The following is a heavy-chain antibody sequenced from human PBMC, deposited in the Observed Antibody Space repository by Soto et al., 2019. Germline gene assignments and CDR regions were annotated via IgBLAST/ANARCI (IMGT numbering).Heavy chain of an antibody. J-gene: IGHJ2*01. CDR2: IRSKANNYAT. CDR3: TRPGLSEDWERYVGL. CDR1: GFAFSGSA. D-gene: IGHD1-26*01. V-gene: IGHV3-73*02. Sequence: EVQLVESGGGLVQPGGSLKLSCAASGFAFSGSAMHWVRQASGKGLEWVGRIRSKANNYATAYGASVKGRFTISRDDSKNAGYLQMNSLKTEDTAVYLCTRPGLSEDWERYVGLWGRGTLVTVSS.